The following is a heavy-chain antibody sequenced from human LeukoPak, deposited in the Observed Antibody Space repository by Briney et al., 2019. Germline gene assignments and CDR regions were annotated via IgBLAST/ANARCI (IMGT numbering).Heavy chain of an antibody. V-gene: IGHV1-2*02. J-gene: IGHJ3*02. CDR3: ARSYDFWSGISGSDAFDI. CDR1: GYTFTSYY. CDR2: INPNSGGT. D-gene: IGHD3-3*01. Sequence: ASVKVSCKASGYTFTSYYMHWVRQAPGQGLEWMGWINPNSGGTNYAQKFQGRVTMTRDTSISTAYMELSRLRSDDTAVYYCARSYDFWSGISGSDAFDIWGQGTMVTVSS.